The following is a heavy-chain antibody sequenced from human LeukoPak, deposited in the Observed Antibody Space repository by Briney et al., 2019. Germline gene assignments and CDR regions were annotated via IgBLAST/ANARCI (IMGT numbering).Heavy chain of an antibody. CDR2: IYHSGST. Sequence: SETLSLTCSVSGGSMSSYYWSWIRQSPGKGLEWIGYIYHSGSTDYNSSLKSRVTISEDTSKNQFSLQLTSVTAADTAVYYCARPTSYYYYYMDVWGKGTTVIISS. V-gene: IGHV4-59*12. CDR3: ARPTSYYYYYMDV. CDR1: GGSMSSYY. J-gene: IGHJ6*03. D-gene: IGHD3-16*01.